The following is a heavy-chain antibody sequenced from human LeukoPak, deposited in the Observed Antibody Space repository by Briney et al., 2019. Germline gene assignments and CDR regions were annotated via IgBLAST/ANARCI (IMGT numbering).Heavy chain of an antibody. D-gene: IGHD5-24*01. CDR1: GFTFSSYS. J-gene: IGHJ6*02. CDR3: ARDPTSGWLQPYYYGMDV. CDR2: IYSGGST. Sequence: GGSLRLSCAASGFTFSSYSMSWVRQAPGKGLEWVSVIYSGGSTYYADSVKGRLTISRDNSKNTLYLQMNSLRAEDTAVYYCARDPTSGWLQPYYYGMDVWGQGTTVTVSS. V-gene: IGHV3-53*01.